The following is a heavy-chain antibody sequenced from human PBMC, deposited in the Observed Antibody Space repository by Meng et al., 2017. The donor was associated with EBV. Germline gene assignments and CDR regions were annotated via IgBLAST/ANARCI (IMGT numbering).Heavy chain of an antibody. CDR2: LIPMSDAP. CDR3: ASESGRGFTPDY. CDR1: GRTCRSDA. J-gene: IGHJ4*02. D-gene: IGHD3-10*01. Sequence: QGQLVQSGAEGQNPGSSVKALCKTSGRTCRSDAISWGRQAPGQGLEWMGGLIPMSDAPHYAQKFQGRVTITADESTSTHYMDLSGLRSEDTAVYYCASESGRGFTPDYWGQGTLVTVSS. V-gene: IGHV1-69*01.